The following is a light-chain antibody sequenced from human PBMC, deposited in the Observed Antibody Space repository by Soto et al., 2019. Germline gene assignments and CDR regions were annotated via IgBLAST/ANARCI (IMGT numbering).Light chain of an antibody. Sequence: QSVLTQPASVSGSPGQSINISCTGTSSDVGGYNYVSWYQHHPGKALKLIIYDVSNRPSGVSNPFSGSKSGNTASLTISGLQPEDEADYYCSSYTTSNTRQIVFGTGTKLTVL. J-gene: IGLJ1*01. CDR2: DVS. V-gene: IGLV2-14*03. CDR1: SSDVGGYNY. CDR3: SSYTTSNTRQIV.